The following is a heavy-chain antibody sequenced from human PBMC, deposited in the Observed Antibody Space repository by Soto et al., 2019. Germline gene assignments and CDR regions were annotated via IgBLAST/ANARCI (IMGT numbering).Heavy chain of an antibody. J-gene: IGHJ4*02. D-gene: IGHD4-17*01. CDR2: IYYSGST. CDR3: AIVDGDYAGY. V-gene: IGHV4-30-4*01. CDR1: GGSISSGDYY. Sequence: QVQLQESGPGLVKPSQTLSLTCTVSGGSISSGDYYWSWIRQPPGKGLEWIRYIYYSGSTYYNPSLSRRGTFAGAKPKNQFSLKRRSVTAADTAVYCCAIVDGDYAGYWGQGTLVTVSS.